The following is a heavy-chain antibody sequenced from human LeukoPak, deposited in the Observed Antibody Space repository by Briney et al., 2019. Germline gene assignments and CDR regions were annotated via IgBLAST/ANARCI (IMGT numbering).Heavy chain of an antibody. CDR1: GGSISNYY. V-gene: IGHV4-59*01. J-gene: IGHJ5*02. Sequence: SETLSLTCTVSGGSISNYYWSWIRQPPGKGLEWIGYIYNSGSTNYNPSLKSRVTISVDTSKNQFSLKLSSVTAADTAVYYCARDMHSSGWFPFDPWGQGTLVTVSS. CDR3: ARDMHSSGWFPFDP. D-gene: IGHD6-19*01. CDR2: IYNSGST.